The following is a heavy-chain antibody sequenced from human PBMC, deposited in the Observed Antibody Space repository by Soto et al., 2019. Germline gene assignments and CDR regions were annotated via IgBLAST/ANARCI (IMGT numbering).Heavy chain of an antibody. V-gene: IGHV1-18*01. CDR3: ARGRYGDY. CDR2: ISAHNGNT. J-gene: IGHJ4*02. D-gene: IGHD1-1*01. CDR1: GYTFTSYG. Sequence: QVHLVQSGAEVKKPGASVKVSCKGSGYTFTSYGITWVRQAPGQGLEWMGWISAHNGNTDYAQRLQGRFNVTRDTSTSTAYMELRSLRSDDTAVYYCARGRYGDYWGQGALVTVSS.